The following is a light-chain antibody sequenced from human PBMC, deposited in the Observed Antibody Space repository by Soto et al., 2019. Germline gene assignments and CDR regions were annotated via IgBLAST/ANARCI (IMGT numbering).Light chain of an antibody. Sequence: QSLVAQPRSVSRAPWQAGTISCTGTSNEFCGYNYVSWYQQHPGKAPKLMIYDVSKRPSGVPDRFSGSKSGNTASLTISGLQAEDEADYYCCSYAGSYTFYVFGTGTKVTVL. CDR2: DVS. CDR3: CSYAGSYTFYV. J-gene: IGLJ1*01. CDR1: SNEFCGYNY. V-gene: IGLV2-11*02.